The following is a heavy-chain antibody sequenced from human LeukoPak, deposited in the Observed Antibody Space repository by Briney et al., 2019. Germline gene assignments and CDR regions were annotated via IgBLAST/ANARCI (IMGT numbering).Heavy chain of an antibody. CDR2: ITPFNGNT. V-gene: IGHV1-45*02. CDR1: GYTFTYRY. Sequence: SVKVSCKASGYTFTYRYLHWVRQAPGQALEWMGWITPFNGNTNYAQKFQDRVTITRDRSMSTAYMELSRLRSEDTAMYYCARSRRDGYYDAFDIWGQGTMVTVSS. D-gene: IGHD5-24*01. J-gene: IGHJ3*02. CDR3: ARSRRDGYYDAFDI.